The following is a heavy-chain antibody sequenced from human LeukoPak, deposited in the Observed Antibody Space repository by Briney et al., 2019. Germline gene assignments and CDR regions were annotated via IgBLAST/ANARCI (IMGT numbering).Heavy chain of an antibody. Sequence: WGSLRLSCVASGFYFNTYSLNWVRRAPGKGLEWVASISSSSNYIRYADSMKGRVTISRDNAKNSLYLQMDSLRVDDTAVYYCARPLQGSYAMDVWGLGTTVIVSS. CDR1: GFYFNTYS. V-gene: IGHV3-21*06. CDR3: ARPLQGSYAMDV. J-gene: IGHJ6*02. CDR2: ISSSSNYI.